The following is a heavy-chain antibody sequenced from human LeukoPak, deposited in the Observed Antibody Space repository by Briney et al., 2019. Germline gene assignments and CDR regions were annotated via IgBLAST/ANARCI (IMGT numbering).Heavy chain of an antibody. D-gene: IGHD6-19*01. V-gene: IGHV3-23*01. CDR1: GGSISTSNYY. Sequence: ETLSLTCTVSGGSISTSNYYWGWIRQPPGKGLEWVSAIRGSGDTTNYADSVKGRFTISRDNFKNTLYLQMNSLRAEDTAVYYCAKSSGWYIAGRYMAVWGKGTTVTVSS. CDR2: IRGSGDTT. J-gene: IGHJ6*03. CDR3: AKSSGWYIAGRYMAV.